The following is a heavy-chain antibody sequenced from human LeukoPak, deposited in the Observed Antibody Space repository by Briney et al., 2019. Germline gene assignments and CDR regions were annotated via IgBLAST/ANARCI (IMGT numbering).Heavy chain of an antibody. CDR1: GYTFTSYA. V-gene: IGHV7-4-1*02. J-gene: IGHJ6*02. Sequence: ASVKVSCKASGYTFTSYAMNWVRQAPGQGLEWMGWINTNTGNPTYAQGFTGRFVFSLDTSVSTAYLQISSLKAEDTAVYYCAREGFDWLPYYYYYGMDVWGQGTTVTVSS. D-gene: IGHD3-9*01. CDR2: INTNTGNP. CDR3: AREGFDWLPYYYYYGMDV.